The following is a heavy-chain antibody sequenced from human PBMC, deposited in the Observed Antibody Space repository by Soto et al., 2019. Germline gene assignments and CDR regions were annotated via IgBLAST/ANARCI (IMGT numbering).Heavy chain of an antibody. J-gene: IGHJ6*02. D-gene: IGHD3-10*01. V-gene: IGHV3-74*01. CDR1: GFTFSSYW. Sequence: GGALSLSCAASGFTFSSYWMHWVRQAPGKGLVWVSRMNEDGGTTDYADSVKGRFTISRDNAKNTLYLQMNSLRVEDTAVYYCASDLSGRADVWGQGTTVTVSS. CDR2: MNEDGGTT. CDR3: ASDLSGRADV.